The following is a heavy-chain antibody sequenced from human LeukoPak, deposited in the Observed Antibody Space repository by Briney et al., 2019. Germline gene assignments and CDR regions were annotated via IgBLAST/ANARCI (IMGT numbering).Heavy chain of an antibody. V-gene: IGHV3-23*01. CDR3: AKGDIGGSIYYYMDV. CDR2: ISDSGGRT. CDR1: GFTFGSHA. J-gene: IGHJ6*03. D-gene: IGHD1-26*01. Sequence: GGSLRLSCEASGFTFGSHAMYWVRQAPGKGLEGVSIISDSGGRTYHTDSVKGRFSISRDNSKNTLYLQMSGLRVDDTAIYYCAKGDIGGSIYYYMDVWGKGTTVTVSS.